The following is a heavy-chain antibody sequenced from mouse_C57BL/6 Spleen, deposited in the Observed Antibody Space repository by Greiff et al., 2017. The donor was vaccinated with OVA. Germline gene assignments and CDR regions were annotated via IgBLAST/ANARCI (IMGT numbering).Heavy chain of an antibody. CDR3: ARSFYDGYYFDY. J-gene: IGHJ2*01. V-gene: IGHV1-54*01. CDR1: GYAFTNYL. CDR2: INPGSGGT. D-gene: IGHD2-3*01. Sequence: VQLQQSGAELVRPGTSVKVSCKASGYAFTNYLIEWVKQRPGQGLEWIGVINPGSGGTNYNEKFKGKATLTADKSSSTAYMQLSSLTSEDSAVYFCARSFYDGYYFDYWGQGTTLTVSS.